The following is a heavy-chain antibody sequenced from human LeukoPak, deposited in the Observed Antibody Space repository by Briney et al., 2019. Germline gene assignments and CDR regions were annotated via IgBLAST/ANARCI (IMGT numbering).Heavy chain of an antibody. CDR1: GYTFTGYY. V-gene: IGHV1-2*02. J-gene: IGHJ6*02. D-gene: IGHD2-2*01. CDR3: ARDLNIVVVPAALGGMDV. Sequence: ASVKVSCKTSGYTFTGYYIHWVRQAPGQGLEWMGWINPNSGGTNYAQKFQGRVTMTRDTSISTAYMELSRLRSDDTAVYYCARDLNIVVVPAALGGMDVWGQGTTVTVSS. CDR2: INPNSGGT.